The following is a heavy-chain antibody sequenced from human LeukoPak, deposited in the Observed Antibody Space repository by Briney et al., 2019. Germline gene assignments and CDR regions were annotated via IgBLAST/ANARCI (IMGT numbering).Heavy chain of an antibody. CDR3: ARDYYGSGSYYNDAFDI. Sequence: SETLSLTCTVSGGSLSSGGYYWRWLRQHPGRGLEWIGYIYYSGSTYYNPSLKSRVTISVDTSKNQFSLKLSSVTAADTAVYYCARDYYGSGSYYNDAFDIWGQGTMVTVSS. CDR1: GGSLSSGGYY. J-gene: IGHJ3*02. V-gene: IGHV4-31*03. CDR2: IYYSGST. D-gene: IGHD3-10*01.